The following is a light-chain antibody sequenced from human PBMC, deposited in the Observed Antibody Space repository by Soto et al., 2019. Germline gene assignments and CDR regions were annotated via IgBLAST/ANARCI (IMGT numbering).Light chain of an antibody. CDR3: MQRIQLPQT. Sequence: DIVLTQTPLSLSVTPGQPASISCKSSPSILHSAGKTYLSCYLQKPGQPPQLLIYDGSNRFSGVPDMFSGSGSGTDFTLTISRVDADDVGVYYCMQRIQLPQTFGQGTKLEIK. CDR2: DGS. J-gene: IGKJ2*01. V-gene: IGKV2D-29*01. CDR1: PSILHSAGKTY.